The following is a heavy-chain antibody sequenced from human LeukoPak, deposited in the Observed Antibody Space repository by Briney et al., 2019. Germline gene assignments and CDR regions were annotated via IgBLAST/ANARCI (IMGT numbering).Heavy chain of an antibody. J-gene: IGHJ4*02. CDR2: ISYDGSNK. CDR3: AKALPPNCSGGSCYPVGYFDY. V-gene: IGHV3-30-3*01. Sequence: GRSLRLSCAASGFTFSSYAMHWVRQAPGKGLEWVAVISYDGSNKYYADSVKGRFTISRDNSKNTLYLQMNSLRAEDTAVYYCAKALPPNCSGGSCYPVGYFDYWGQGTLVTVSS. D-gene: IGHD2-15*01. CDR1: GFTFSSYA.